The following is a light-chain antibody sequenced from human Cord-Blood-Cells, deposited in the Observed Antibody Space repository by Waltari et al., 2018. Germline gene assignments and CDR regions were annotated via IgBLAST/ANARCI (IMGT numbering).Light chain of an antibody. CDR2: DAS. J-gene: IGKJ5*01. V-gene: IGKV1-33*01. CDR1: QDISNY. Sequence: DIQMTQSPSSLSASVGDRVTITCQASQDISNYLNWYQQKPGKAPKLLIYDASNLETGVPSRFSGSGSGTDFTFTISSLQPEDSATYYGQQYDNLLTITFGQGTRLEIK. CDR3: QQYDNLLTIT.